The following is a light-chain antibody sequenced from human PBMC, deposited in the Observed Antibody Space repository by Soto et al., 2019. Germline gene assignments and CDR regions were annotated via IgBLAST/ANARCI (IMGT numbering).Light chain of an antibody. CDR2: DVS. CDR1: SSDVGGYNY. V-gene: IGLV2-11*01. CDR3: CSYAGSQTWV. J-gene: IGLJ3*02. Sequence: QSALTQPRSVSGSPGQSVTISCTGTSSDVGGYNYVSWHQQHPGKAPKLIIYDVSKRPSGVPDLFSGSRSGDTASLTISGLQAEDEADYYCCSYAGSQTWVFGGGTKLTVL.